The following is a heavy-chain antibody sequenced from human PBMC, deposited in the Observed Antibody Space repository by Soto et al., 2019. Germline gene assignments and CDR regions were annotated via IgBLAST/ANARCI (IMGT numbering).Heavy chain of an antibody. D-gene: IGHD2-15*01. V-gene: IGHV4-39*01. Sequence: SETLSLTCTVSGGSISSSNYYWGWIRQSPGKGLEWIGSIYYSGSTYYNPSLKSRVTISVDTSKNQFSLKLNSLTPEDTAVYFCAGLIGNSWLDYWGQGTLVTVSS. CDR2: IYYSGST. J-gene: IGHJ4*02. CDR1: GGSISSSNYY. CDR3: AGLIGNSWLDY.